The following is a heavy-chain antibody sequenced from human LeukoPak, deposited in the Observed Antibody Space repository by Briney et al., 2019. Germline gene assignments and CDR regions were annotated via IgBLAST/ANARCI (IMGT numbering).Heavy chain of an antibody. CDR2: IKSKTDGGTT. V-gene: IGHV3-15*01. CDR1: GFTFSNAW. J-gene: IGHJ4*02. CDR3: TTDMTTVTLFDY. Sequence: GGSLRLSCAASGFTFSNAWMSWVRQAPGKGLEWVGRIKSKTDGGTTDYAAPMKGRFTISRDDSKNTLYLQMNSLKTEDTAVYYCTTDMTTVTLFDYWGQGTLVTVSS. D-gene: IGHD4-11*01.